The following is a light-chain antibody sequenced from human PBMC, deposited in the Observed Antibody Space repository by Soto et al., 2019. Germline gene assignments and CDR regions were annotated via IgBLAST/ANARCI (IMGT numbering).Light chain of an antibody. Sequence: DIVLTQSPATLSLSPGERATISCRASQSISSNLAWYQQKPCQAPRLLIYAASTTATGIPARFSGSGSGTEFTLTISSLQSEDFAVSYCQHYNNWPPWTFGQGTKVDIK. CDR1: QSISSN. J-gene: IGKJ1*01. V-gene: IGKV3-15*01. CDR3: QHYNNWPPWT. CDR2: AAS.